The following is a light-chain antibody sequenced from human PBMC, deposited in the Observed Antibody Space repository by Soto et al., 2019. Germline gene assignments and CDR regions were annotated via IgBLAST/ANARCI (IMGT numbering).Light chain of an antibody. J-gene: IGKJ5*01. V-gene: IGKV3-20*01. CDR1: QSVSSSY. CDR3: QQYHTSPIT. Sequence: EIVLTQSPGTLSLSPGERATFSCRASQSVSSSYIAWYQQKRGQAPRRLIYGASIRATGIPDRFSGSGSGTDFTLTISRLEPEDFALYYCQQYHTSPITFGQGTRLEIK. CDR2: GAS.